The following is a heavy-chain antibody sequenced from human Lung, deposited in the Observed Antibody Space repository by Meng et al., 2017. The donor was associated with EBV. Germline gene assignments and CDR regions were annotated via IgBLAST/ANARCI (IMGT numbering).Heavy chain of an antibody. Sequence: QVQLQEGGPGLVTPSQPPSLTSTVSGGSISSGDYYWSWIRQPPGKGLEWIGYIYYSGSTYYNPSLKSRVTVSVDTSKNLFSLKLSSVTAADTAVYYCARGPTTYFDYWGQGTLVTVSS. CDR3: ARGPTTYFDY. V-gene: IGHV4-30-4*01. CDR1: GGSISSGDYY. D-gene: IGHD4-17*01. CDR2: IYYSGST. J-gene: IGHJ4*02.